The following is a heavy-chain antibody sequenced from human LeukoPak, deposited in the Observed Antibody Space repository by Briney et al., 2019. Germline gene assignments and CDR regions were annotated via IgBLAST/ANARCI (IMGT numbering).Heavy chain of an antibody. J-gene: IGHJ3*02. CDR1: GYTFINYG. V-gene: IGHV1-2*06. D-gene: IGHD4-17*01. CDR2: INPNSGGT. Sequence: ASVKVSCKASGYTFINYGISWVRQAPGQGLEWMGRINPNSGGTNYAQKFEGRVTMIRDTPISTVYMALSRLRSDDTAVYYSARDSDYGDYAFDISGQGTMVTVSS. CDR3: ARDSDYGDYAFDI.